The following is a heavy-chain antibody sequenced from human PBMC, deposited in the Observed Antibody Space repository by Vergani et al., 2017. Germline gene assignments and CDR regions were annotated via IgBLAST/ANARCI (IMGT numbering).Heavy chain of an antibody. V-gene: IGHV4-61*01. CDR2: IYSTGST. D-gene: IGHD3-9*01. Sequence: QVQLQESGPGLVKPSQTLSLTCTVSGGSFNSGSYYWSWIRQSPGKGLEWIGYIYSTGSTNYNPSLNSRVTMSVDTSKNQFSLKLRSVTAADTAVYFCARVMYRDEASTGYRLEGRDIWGQGTTVTISS. CDR3: ARVMYRDEASTGYRLEGRDI. J-gene: IGHJ6*02. CDR1: GGSFNSGSYY.